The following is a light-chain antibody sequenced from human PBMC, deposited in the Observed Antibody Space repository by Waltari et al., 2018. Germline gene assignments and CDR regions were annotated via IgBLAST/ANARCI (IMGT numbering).Light chain of an antibody. Sequence: QSVLTQPPSASGTPGQRVSLSCSGSSSNIGSNFVNWYQQLPGTAPKLLICRDYRRPSGVPDRFSGSKSGTSASLAISWLQSEDEADYYCAAWDDSLNAVIFGGGTKLTVL. J-gene: IGLJ2*01. CDR2: RDY. CDR3: AAWDDSLNAVI. CDR1: SSNIGSNF. V-gene: IGLV1-44*01.